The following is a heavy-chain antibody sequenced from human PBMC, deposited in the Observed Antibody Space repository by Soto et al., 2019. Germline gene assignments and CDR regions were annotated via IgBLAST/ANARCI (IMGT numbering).Heavy chain of an antibody. CDR3: ARGRTTTVTTLAYFDY. V-gene: IGHV4-59*01. D-gene: IGHD4-17*01. CDR1: GGSISSYY. CDR2: IYYSGST. Sequence: SETLSLTCTVSGGSISSYYWSWIRQPPWKGLEWIGYIYYSGSTNYNPSLKSRVTISVDTSKNQFSLKLSSVTAADTAVYYCARGRTTTVTTLAYFDYWGQGTLVTVYS. J-gene: IGHJ4*02.